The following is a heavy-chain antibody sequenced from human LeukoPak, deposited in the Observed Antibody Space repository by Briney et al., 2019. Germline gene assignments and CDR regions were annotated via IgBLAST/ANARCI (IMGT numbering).Heavy chain of an antibody. CDR2: IKQDGKEI. CDR3: ARTPPTTTVTTSYYMDV. V-gene: IGHV3-7*01. D-gene: IGHD4-17*01. J-gene: IGHJ6*03. Sequence: GGSLRLSCAASGFTFSSYWVRWVRQAPGKGLEWVANIKQDGKEIYYVDSVKGRFNISRDNAKNSLYLQMNRLRAEDTAVYYCARTPPTTTVTTSYYMDVWGKGTTVTVSS. CDR1: GFTFSSYW.